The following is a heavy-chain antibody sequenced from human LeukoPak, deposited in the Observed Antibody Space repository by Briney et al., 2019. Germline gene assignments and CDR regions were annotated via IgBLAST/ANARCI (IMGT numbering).Heavy chain of an antibody. V-gene: IGHV3-11*01. CDR1: GFTFSDYY. Sequence: PGGSLRLSCAASGFTFSDYYMSWIRQAPGKGLEWVSYIGSSGRTVYYADSVKGRFTISRDNAKNSLYLQMNSLRAEDTAVYYCAREVGFGGSYFIWGQGTMVTVSS. CDR2: IGSSGRTV. J-gene: IGHJ3*02. D-gene: IGHD1-26*01. CDR3: AREVGFGGSYFI.